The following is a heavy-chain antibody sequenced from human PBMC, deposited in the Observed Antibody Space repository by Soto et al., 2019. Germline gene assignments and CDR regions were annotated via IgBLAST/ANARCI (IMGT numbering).Heavy chain of an antibody. J-gene: IGHJ4*02. D-gene: IGHD3-22*01. CDR2: INHSGST. CDR1: GGSFSFYY. V-gene: IGHV4-34*01. CDR3: APRFYDSSGYYLFYFDS. Sequence: QVQLHQWGAGLLKPSETLSLTCAVSGGSFSFYYWSWIRQPPGKELEWIGEINHSGSTNYNSSPTSRVTISVDTSKNQFSLKLSSVTAADTAVYYCAPRFYDSSGYYLFYFDSWGQGTLVTVSS.